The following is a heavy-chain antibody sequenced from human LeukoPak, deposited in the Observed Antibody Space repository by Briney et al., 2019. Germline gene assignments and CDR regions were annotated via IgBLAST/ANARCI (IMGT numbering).Heavy chain of an antibody. CDR3: ARVSSVVRGCDY. CDR2: INHSGST. Sequence: GSLRLSCAASGFSFSNYEMNWVRQAPGKGLEWIGEINHSGSTNYNPSLKSRVTISVDTSKNQFSLKLSSVTAADTAVYYCARVSSVVRGCDYWGQGTLVTVSS. J-gene: IGHJ4*02. D-gene: IGHD3-10*01. V-gene: IGHV4-34*01. CDR1: GFSFSNYE.